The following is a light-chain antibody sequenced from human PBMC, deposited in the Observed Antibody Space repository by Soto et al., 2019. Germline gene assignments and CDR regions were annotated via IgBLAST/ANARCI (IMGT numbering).Light chain of an antibody. CDR3: GTWDSTLNVWV. Sequence: QSVLTQPPSVSAAPGQTVTISCSGSSSNVGHESVSWYQSLPGTAPKLLIYDNYKRPSGIPDRFSGSKSGTSATLGITGLQTGDEADYYCGTWDSTLNVWVFGGGTTLTVL. J-gene: IGLJ3*02. V-gene: IGLV1-51*01. CDR1: SSNVGHES. CDR2: DNY.